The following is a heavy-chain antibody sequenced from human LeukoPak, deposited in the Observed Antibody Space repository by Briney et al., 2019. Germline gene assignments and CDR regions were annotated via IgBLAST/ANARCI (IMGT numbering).Heavy chain of an antibody. D-gene: IGHD3-10*01. CDR1: EFTVSSNF. CDR3: ASMVRGVESSDY. J-gene: IGHJ4*02. Sequence: GGSLRLPCAASEFTVSSNFMSWVRQAPGKGLEWVSVIYSGVTTYYADSVKGRFTISRDNSKNTLYLQMNSLRAEDTAVYYCASMVRGVESSDYWGQGTLVTVSS. V-gene: IGHV3-53*01. CDR2: IYSGVTT.